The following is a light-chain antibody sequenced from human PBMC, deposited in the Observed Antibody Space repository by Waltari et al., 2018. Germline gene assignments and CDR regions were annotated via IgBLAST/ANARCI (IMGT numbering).Light chain of an antibody. CDR1: QSVLYSSNNKDY. V-gene: IGKV4-1*01. CDR2: WAS. Sequence: DIVMTQSPDSLAVSLGERATINCKSSQSVLYSSNNKDYLAWYQQKVGQPPKLLIYWASTRESGVPDRFRGSGSGTDFTLTISTLQAEDVAVYYCQQYHSAPTFGQGTRLEIK. CDR3: QQYHSAPT. J-gene: IGKJ5*01.